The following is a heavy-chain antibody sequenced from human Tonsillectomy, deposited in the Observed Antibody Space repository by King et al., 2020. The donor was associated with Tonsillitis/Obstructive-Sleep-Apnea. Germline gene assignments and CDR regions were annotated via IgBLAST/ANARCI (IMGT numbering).Heavy chain of an antibody. CDR3: ASRPPCTDQSFWFDP. CDR1: GFTFSSYS. J-gene: IGHJ5*02. Sequence: VQLVESGGGLVKPGGSLRLSCAASGFTFSSYSMNWVRQAPGKGLEWVSSISSSSSYIYYADSVKGRFTISRDNAKNSLYLQMNSLRAEDTAVYYCASRPPCTDQSFWFDPWGQGTLVTVSS. V-gene: IGHV3-21*01. CDR2: ISSSSSYI.